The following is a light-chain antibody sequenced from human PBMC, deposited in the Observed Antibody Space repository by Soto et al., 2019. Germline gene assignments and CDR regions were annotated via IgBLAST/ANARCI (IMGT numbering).Light chain of an antibody. CDR2: EVS. CDR1: SSDVGGYNY. CDR3: SSYAGSNIL. Sequence: QSVLTQPPSASGSPGQSVTISCTGTSSDVGGYNYVSWYQQHPGKAPKLMIYEVSKRPSGVPVRFSGSKSGNTASLTVSGLQAEDEADYYCSSYAGSNILFGGGTKLTVL. J-gene: IGLJ2*01. V-gene: IGLV2-8*01.